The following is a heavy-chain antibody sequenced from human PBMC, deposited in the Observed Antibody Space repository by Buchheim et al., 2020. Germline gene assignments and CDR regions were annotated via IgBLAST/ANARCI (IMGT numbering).Heavy chain of an antibody. CDR2: IYYSGST. D-gene: IGHD6-19*01. Sequence: QVQLQESGPGLVKPSETLSLTCTVSGGSISSYYWSWIRQPPGKGLEWIGYIYYSGSTNYNPSLKSRVTISVDTSKNQFSLTLSSVTAADTAVYYCARTRHDSSGWYGGVGYYYGMDVWGQGTT. V-gene: IGHV4-59*01. J-gene: IGHJ6*02. CDR3: ARTRHDSSGWYGGVGYYYGMDV. CDR1: GGSISSYY.